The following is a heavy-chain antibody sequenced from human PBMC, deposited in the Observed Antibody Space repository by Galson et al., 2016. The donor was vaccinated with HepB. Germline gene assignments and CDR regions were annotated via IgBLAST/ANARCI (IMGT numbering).Heavy chain of an antibody. CDR3: VRDISSSHFDL. CDR2: VFYDDSRK. Sequence: SLRLSCAASGFAFSSNWMGWVRQSPGKGLEWVEVVFYDDSRKYYADFVKGRFSISRDNSKSSLYLDMSSLRAEDTAVYYCVRDISSSHFDLWGRGTLVTVSS. J-gene: IGHJ2*01. V-gene: IGHV3-33*08. D-gene: IGHD2-2*01. CDR1: GFAFSSNW.